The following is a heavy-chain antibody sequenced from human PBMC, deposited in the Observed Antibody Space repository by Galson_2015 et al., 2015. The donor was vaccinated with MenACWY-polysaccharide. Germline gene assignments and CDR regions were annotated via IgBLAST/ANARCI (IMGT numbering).Heavy chain of an antibody. CDR3: ATHLDWAFDY. J-gene: IGHJ4*02. V-gene: IGHV3-7*01. Sequence: SLRLSCAASGYTFSRYWMTWVRQAPGKRPEWVANINPDGSGKYYVDSMKGRFTISRDNVKNTLHLQVDSLRGEDTAVYYCATHLDWAFDYRGQGTLVTVSS. CDR1: GYTFSRYW. D-gene: IGHD3-9*01. CDR2: INPDGSGK.